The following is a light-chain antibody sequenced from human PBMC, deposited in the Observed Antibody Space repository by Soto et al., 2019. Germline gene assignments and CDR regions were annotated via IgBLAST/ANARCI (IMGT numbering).Light chain of an antibody. CDR2: DGS. CDR1: ENVATY. J-gene: IGKJ4*01. V-gene: IGKV3-11*01. CDR3: QQRRNLPPLT. Sequence: ETVLTQSPATLSLSPGERATLSCRASENVATYLAGYQQKPGQAPRLLIYDGSNRATGIPARFSGSGSGTDFPLTISSLEPEDFSVYYCQQRRNLPPLTFGGGTRVEIK.